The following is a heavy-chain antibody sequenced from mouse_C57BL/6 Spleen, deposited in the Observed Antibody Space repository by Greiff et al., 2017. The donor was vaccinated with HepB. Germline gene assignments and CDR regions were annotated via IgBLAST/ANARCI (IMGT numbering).Heavy chain of an antibody. Sequence: EVQLQQSGPELVKPGASVKISCKASGYSFTGYYMNWVKQSPEKSLEWIGEINPSTGGTTYNQKFKAKATLTVDKSSSTAYMQLKSLTSEDSAVYYCARWKNYYGAGDYWGQGTSVTVSS. CDR1: GYSFTGYY. V-gene: IGHV1-42*01. CDR2: INPSTGGT. D-gene: IGHD1-1*01. CDR3: ARWKNYYGAGDY. J-gene: IGHJ4*01.